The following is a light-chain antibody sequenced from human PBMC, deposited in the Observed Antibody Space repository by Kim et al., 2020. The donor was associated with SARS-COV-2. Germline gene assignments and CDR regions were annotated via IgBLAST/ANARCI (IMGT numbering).Light chain of an antibody. CDR3: QQYYTTPIT. V-gene: IGKV4-1*01. CDR2: GAS. CDR1: QSFFSSANTRNY. J-gene: IGKJ5*01. Sequence: TLTCRPSQSFFSSANTRNYVSWPQRNAGQPPWVRIYGASSRNSGVLDRFGGSVSGTDFTLTTSSLQAEDVAVYYCQQYYTTPITFGQGTRLEIK.